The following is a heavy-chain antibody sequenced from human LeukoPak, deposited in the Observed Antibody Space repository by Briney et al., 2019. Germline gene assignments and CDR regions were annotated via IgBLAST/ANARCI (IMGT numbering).Heavy chain of an antibody. D-gene: IGHD3-22*01. CDR3: ARHQGNYYDRSFDL. J-gene: IGHJ2*01. CDR2: IYYSGST. V-gene: IGHV4-59*08. Sequence: PSETLSLTCTISSGSIRSYYWSWIRQPPGKGLEWIGYIYYSGSTNYNPSLKSRVTISVDTSKNQFSLKLSSVTAADTAVYYCARHQGNYYDRSFDLWGRGTLVTVSS. CDR1: SGSIRSYY.